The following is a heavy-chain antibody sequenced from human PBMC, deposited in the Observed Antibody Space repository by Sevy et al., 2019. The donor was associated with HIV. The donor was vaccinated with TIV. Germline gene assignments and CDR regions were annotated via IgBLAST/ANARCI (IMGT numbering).Heavy chain of an antibody. J-gene: IGHJ6*02. V-gene: IGHV3-30*04. CDR2: ISYDGSNK. CDR1: GFTFSSHA. D-gene: IGHD3-22*01. Sequence: GGSLRLSCAASGFTFSSHAMHWVRQAPGKGLEWVAVISYDGSNKYYADSVKGRFTISRDNSKNTLYLQMNSLRAEDTAVYYCARQRDRVFYYYGMDVWGQGTTVTVSS. CDR3: ARQRDRVFYYYGMDV.